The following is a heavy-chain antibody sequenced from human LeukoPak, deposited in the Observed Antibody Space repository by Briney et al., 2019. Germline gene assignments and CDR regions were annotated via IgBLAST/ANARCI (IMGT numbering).Heavy chain of an antibody. CDR3: TRSSGYTAKFDY. V-gene: IGHV4-4*02. J-gene: IGHJ4*02. CDR1: GGSISSSNW. CDR2: IYHSGST. Sequence: SETLSLTCAVSGGSISSSNWWSWVRQPPGKGLEWIGEIYHSGSTNYNPSLKSRLTISLDTSKNQVSLKLSSVTAADAAVYYCTRSSGYTAKFDYWGQGTLVTVSS. D-gene: IGHD6-19*01.